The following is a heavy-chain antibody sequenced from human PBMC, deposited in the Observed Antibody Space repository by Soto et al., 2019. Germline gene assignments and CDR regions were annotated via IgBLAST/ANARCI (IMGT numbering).Heavy chain of an antibody. CDR3: TSGDYDILTGYYKGFDY. J-gene: IGHJ4*02. CDR1: VFTFGDYA. Sequence: GGSLRLSCTASVFTFGDYAMSWFRQAPGKGLEWVGFIRSKAYGGTTEYAASVKGRFTISRDDSKSIAYLQMNSLKTEDTAVYYCTSGDYDILTGYYKGFDYWGQGTLVTVSS. V-gene: IGHV3-49*03. D-gene: IGHD3-9*01. CDR2: IRSKAYGGTT.